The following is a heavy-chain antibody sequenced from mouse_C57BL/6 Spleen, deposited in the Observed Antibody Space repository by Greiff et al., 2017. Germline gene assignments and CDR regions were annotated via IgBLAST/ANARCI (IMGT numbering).Heavy chain of an antibody. V-gene: IGHV6-3*01. J-gene: IGHJ2*01. D-gene: IGHD4-1*01. CDR2: IRLKSDNYAT. CDR3: TGELGRYYFDY. CDR1: GFTFSNYW. Sequence: EVKLVESGGGLVQPGGSMKLSCVASGFTFSNYWMNWVRQSPEKGLEWVAQIRLKSDNYATHYAKSVKGRFTISRDDSKSSVYLQMNNLRAEDTGIYYCTGELGRYYFDYWGQGTTLTVSS.